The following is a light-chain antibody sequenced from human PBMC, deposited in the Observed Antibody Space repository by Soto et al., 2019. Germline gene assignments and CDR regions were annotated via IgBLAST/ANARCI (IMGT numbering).Light chain of an antibody. CDR3: SSSARSNNRV. J-gene: IGLJ1*01. Sequence: QSALTQPPSASGSPGQSVTISCTGTSGDVGTSNYVSWYQQHPGKAPKLMIYEVTKRPSGVPDRFSGSKSGNTASLTVSGLQAEDEADYYCSSSARSNNRVFRTGTKLTVL. CDR2: EVT. V-gene: IGLV2-8*01. CDR1: SGDVGTSNY.